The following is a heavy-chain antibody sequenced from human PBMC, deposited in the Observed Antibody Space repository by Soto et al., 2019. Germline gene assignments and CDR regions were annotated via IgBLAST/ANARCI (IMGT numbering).Heavy chain of an antibody. V-gene: IGHV3-30-3*01. CDR3: ARGIAVAVSPDY. CDR1: GFTFSSYA. Sequence: QVQLVESGGGVVQPGRSLRLSCAASGFTFSSYAMHWVRQAPGKGLEWVAVISYDGSNKYYADAVKGRFTISRDNSKNTLYLQMNSLTAEDTAVYYCARGIAVAVSPDYWGQGTMVTVSS. D-gene: IGHD6-19*01. J-gene: IGHJ4*02. CDR2: ISYDGSNK.